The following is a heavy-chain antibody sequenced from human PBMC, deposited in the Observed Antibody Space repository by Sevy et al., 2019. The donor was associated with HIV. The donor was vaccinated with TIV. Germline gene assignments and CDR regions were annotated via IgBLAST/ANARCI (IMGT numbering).Heavy chain of an antibody. D-gene: IGHD3-22*01. V-gene: IGHV3-23*01. J-gene: IGHJ4*02. Sequence: GGSLRLSCAASGFTFSSYAMSWVRQAPGKGLERVSAISGSGGSTYYADSVKGRFTISRDNSKNTLYLQMNSLRAEDTAVYYCAKDGSAYDSSGYYSFDYWGQGTLVTVSS. CDR3: AKDGSAYDSSGYYSFDY. CDR1: GFTFSSYA. CDR2: ISGSGGST.